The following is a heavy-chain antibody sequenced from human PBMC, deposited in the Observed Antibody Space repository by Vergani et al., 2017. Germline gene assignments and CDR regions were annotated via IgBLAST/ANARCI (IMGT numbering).Heavy chain of an antibody. CDR3: ARGHIRDPTSPFDY. V-gene: IGHV4-34*01. D-gene: IGHD3-10*01. CDR1: GGSFSGYY. Sequence: QVQLQQWGAGLLKPSETLSLTCAVSGGSFSGYYWRWIRQPPGKGLEWIGIINHSGSTNYNPSLKSRVTISVDTSKNQFSLKLSSLTAADTAVYYCARGHIRDPTSPFDYWGQGTLVTVSS. CDR2: INHSGST. J-gene: IGHJ4*02.